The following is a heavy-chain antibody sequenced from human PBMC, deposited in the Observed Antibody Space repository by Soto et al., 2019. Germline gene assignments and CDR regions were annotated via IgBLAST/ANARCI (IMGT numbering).Heavy chain of an antibody. V-gene: IGHV4-39*01. CDR3: PRHGSY. J-gene: IGHJ4*02. CDR1: GVSISSSSYY. CDR2: IHYVGSS. Sequence: QLQLQESGPGLVKPSETLSLTCTVSGVSISSSSYYWGWFRQPPGNVLEWIGNIHYVGSSYSNPSLTSRVTLSLDKAKNQFSLTLTSVPAADTAVYYWPRHGSYWGQGTLVTVSS.